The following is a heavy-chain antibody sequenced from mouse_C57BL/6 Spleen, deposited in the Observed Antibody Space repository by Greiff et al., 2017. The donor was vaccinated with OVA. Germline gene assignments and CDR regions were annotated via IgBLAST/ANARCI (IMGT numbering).Heavy chain of an antibody. CDR2: ISSGSSTI. D-gene: IGHD1-1*01. CDR3: ARNRYGTHYFDY. V-gene: IGHV5-17*01. J-gene: IGHJ2*01. Sequence: EVKLVESGGGLVKPGGSLKLSCAASGFTFSDYGMHWVRQAPEKGLEWVAYISSGSSTIYYADTVKGRVTISRDNAKNTLFLQMTSLRSEDTAMYYCARNRYGTHYFDYWGQGTTLTVSS. CDR1: GFTFSDYG.